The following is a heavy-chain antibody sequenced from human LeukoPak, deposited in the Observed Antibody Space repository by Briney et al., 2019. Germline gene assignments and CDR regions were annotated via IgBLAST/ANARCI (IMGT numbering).Heavy chain of an antibody. J-gene: IGHJ6*02. CDR3: ERVRYSYGHSMDV. V-gene: IGHV3-30*04. CDR1: GFTFSSYA. D-gene: IGHD5-18*01. Sequence: GRSLRLSCAASGFTFSSYAMHWVRQAPGKGLEWVAVISYDGSNKYYADSVKGRFTISRDNSKNTLYLQMNSLRAEDTAVYYCERVRYSYGHSMDVWGQGTTVTVSS. CDR2: ISYDGSNK.